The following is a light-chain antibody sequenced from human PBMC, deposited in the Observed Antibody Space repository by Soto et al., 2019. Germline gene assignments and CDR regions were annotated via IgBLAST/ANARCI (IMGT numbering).Light chain of an antibody. CDR2: AAS. Sequence: QLTQSPSSLSASVGDRVTITCRASQDISSFLAWYQQKTGKAPKLLIFAASTSQSGAPSRFSGSGSGTDFTLAISSLQPEDFAPYYCQQTESYPSTFGGGTKVESK. CDR3: QQTESYPST. J-gene: IGKJ4*01. CDR1: QDISSF. V-gene: IGKV1-9*01.